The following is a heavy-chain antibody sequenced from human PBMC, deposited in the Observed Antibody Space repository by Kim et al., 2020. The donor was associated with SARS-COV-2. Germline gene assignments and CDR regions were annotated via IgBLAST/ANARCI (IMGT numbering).Heavy chain of an antibody. Sequence: SETLSLTCTVSGGSISSYYWSWIRQPPGKGLEWIGYIYYSGSTNYNPSLKSRVTISVDTSKNQFSLKLSSVTAADTAVYYCAREGSSGWSRAFDYWGQGTLVTVSS. D-gene: IGHD6-19*01. CDR3: AREGSSGWSRAFDY. CDR1: GGSISSYY. V-gene: IGHV4-59*01. J-gene: IGHJ4*02. CDR2: IYYSGST.